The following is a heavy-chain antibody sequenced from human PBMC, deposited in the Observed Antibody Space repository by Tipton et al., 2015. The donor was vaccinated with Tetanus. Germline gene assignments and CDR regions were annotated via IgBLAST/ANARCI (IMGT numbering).Heavy chain of an antibody. CDR2: INYSGRT. D-gene: IGHD5/OR15-5a*01. CDR3: ARLREIVSRSGWSFDY. J-gene: IGHJ4*02. CDR1: GDSMSGSAHY. V-gene: IGHV4-39*02. Sequence: GLVKPSETLTLTCIVSGDSMSGSAHYGAWVRQSPGKGLEWIGSINYSGRTYYSPSLKSRVTMSVDTSKKDFSVRRGSVTAADTAVYYCARLREIVSRSGWSFDYWGQGILVTVSS.